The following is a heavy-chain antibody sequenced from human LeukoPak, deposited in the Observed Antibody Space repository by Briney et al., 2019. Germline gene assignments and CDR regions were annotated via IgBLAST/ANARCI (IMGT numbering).Heavy chain of an antibody. CDR3: ARDGYEGRDY. J-gene: IGHJ4*02. V-gene: IGHV4-34*01. Sequence: PSETLSLTCAVYGGSFSGYYWSWIRQPPGKGLEWIGEINHSGSTNYNPSLKSRVTISVDTSKNQFSLKLGSVTAADTAVYYCARDGYEGRDYWGQGTLVTVSS. D-gene: IGHD5-18*01. CDR1: GGSFSGYY. CDR2: INHSGST.